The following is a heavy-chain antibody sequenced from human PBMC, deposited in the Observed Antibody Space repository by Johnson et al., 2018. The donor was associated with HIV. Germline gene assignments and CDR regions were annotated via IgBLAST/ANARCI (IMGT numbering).Heavy chain of an antibody. V-gene: IGHV3-53*01. D-gene: IGHD6-19*01. Sequence: AQLVESGGGLIQPGGSLRLSCAASGFTVSSNYMSWVRQAPGKGLEWVSVIYSGGSTYYADSVKGRFTISRDNSKNTLYLQMNSLRAEDTAVYYCARDFAVAATGIWGQGTMVTVSS. CDR3: ARDFAVAATGI. CDR1: GFTVSSNY. J-gene: IGHJ3*02. CDR2: IYSGGST.